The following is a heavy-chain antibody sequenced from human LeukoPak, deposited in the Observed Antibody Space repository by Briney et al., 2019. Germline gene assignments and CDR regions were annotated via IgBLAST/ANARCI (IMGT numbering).Heavy chain of an antibody. D-gene: IGHD6-13*01. V-gene: IGHV3-30*02. CDR2: IRYDGSNT. CDR1: GFTFSSYG. CDR3: AKDPRIGAAAGTGSDY. Sequence: GGSLRLSCAASGFTFSSYGMHWVRQAPGKGLEWVAFIRYDGSNTYYADSVKGRFTISRDNSKNTLYLQMNSLRAEDTAVYYCAKDPRIGAAAGTGSDYWGQGTLVTVSS. J-gene: IGHJ4*02.